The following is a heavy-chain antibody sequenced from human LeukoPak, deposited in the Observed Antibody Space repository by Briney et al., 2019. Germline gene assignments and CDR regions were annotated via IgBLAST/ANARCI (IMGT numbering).Heavy chain of an antibody. V-gene: IGHV4-59*01. CDR2: IHNSGYT. Sequence: SETLSLTCTVPGDSNSSYYFNWIRQPPGKGLEWIGFIHNSGYTNYNPSLKSRVTMSMDTSKNQFSLKLSSVTAADTAVYYCVRYGVDKNWAQAFDVWGQGTMVTVSS. CDR3: VRYGVDKNWAQAFDV. D-gene: IGHD7-27*01. CDR1: GDSNSSYY. J-gene: IGHJ3*01.